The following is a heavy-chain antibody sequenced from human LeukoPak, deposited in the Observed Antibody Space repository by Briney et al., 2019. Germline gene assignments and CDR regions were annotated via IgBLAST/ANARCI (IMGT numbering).Heavy chain of an antibody. CDR1: GFTFKNSW. V-gene: IGHV3-74*01. CDR3: ARGGWYLYDALDI. Sequence: PGGSLRLSCAASGFTFKNSWMHWVRQAPGKGLVWASRMDADGSNTHYVDSVKGRFTISRDNAKDTLYLQMNSLRVEDTAVYYCARGGWYLYDALDIWGQGTLVTVSS. D-gene: IGHD6-19*01. J-gene: IGHJ3*02. CDR2: MDADGSNT.